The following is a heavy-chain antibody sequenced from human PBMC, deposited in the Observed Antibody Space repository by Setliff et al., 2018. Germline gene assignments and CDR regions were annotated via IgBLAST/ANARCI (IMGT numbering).Heavy chain of an antibody. CDR2: ISTDDGDT. Sequence: VQVSCKASGYTFTTHGISWVRQAPGQGLEWMGWISTDDGDTNFAQKFQGRVTLTTDTSTGTAYMELRSLTFDDTAVYYCARDWFCSGGDCSDVFDFWGQGTMVTV. D-gene: IGHD2-21*02. V-gene: IGHV1-18*01. CDR3: ARDWFCSGGDCSDVFDF. CDR1: GYTFTTHG. J-gene: IGHJ3*01.